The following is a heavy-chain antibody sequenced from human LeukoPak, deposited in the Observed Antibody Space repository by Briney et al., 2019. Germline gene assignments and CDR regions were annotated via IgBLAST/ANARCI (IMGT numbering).Heavy chain of an antibody. D-gene: IGHD6-19*01. CDR3: AKDLQLPKPASIAVAGTDY. J-gene: IGHJ4*02. CDR2: ISYDGSNK. Sequence: PGGSLRRSCAASGFTFSSYGMHWVRQAPGKGLEWVAVISYDGSNKDYADSVKGRFTISRDNSKNTLYLQMNSLRAEDTAVYSCAKDLQLPKPASIAVAGTDYWGQGTLVTVSS. V-gene: IGHV3-30*18. CDR1: GFTFSSYG.